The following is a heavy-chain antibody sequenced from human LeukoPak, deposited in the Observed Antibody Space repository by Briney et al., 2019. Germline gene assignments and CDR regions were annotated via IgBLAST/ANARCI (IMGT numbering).Heavy chain of an antibody. CDR1: GYTFTGYY. CDR3: AREITGAQEDYSMDV. V-gene: IGHV1-2*04. J-gene: IGHJ6*02. D-gene: IGHD1-20*01. Sequence: ASVKVSCKASGYTFTGYYMHWVRQAPGQGLEWMGWINPNSGGTNYAQKFQGWVTMTRDTSISTAYMELSRLRSDDTAVYYCAREITGAQEDYSMDVWGQGTTVTVSS. CDR2: INPNSGGT.